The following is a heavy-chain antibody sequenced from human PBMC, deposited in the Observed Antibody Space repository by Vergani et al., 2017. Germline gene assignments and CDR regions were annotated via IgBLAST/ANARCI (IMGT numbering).Heavy chain of an antibody. CDR2: IIPILGIA. D-gene: IGHD1-7*01. V-gene: IGHV1-69*04. CDR1: GGTFSSYA. CDR3: AREGKSNWNSDAGFDI. J-gene: IGHJ3*02. Sequence: QVQLVQSGAEVKTPGSSVKVSCKASGGTFSSYAISWVRQAPGQGLEWMGRIIPILGIANYARKFQGRVTITADKSTSTAYMELSSLRSEDTAVYYCAREGKSNWNSDAGFDIWGQGTMVTVSS.